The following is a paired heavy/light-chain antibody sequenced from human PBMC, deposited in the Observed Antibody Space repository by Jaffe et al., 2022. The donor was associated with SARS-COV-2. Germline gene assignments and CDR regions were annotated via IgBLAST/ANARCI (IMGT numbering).Light chain of an antibody. CDR3: QQYYGSPLT. Sequence: DIVMTQSPDSLAVSLGERATINCKSSQSVLYSSNNKNYFAWYQQKPGQPPKVLFYWASTRASGVPDRFSGSGSGTDFTLTISSLQAEDVAVYYCQQYYGSPLTFGGGTKVEIK. CDR2: WAS. V-gene: IGKV4-1*01. CDR1: QSVLYSSNNKNY. J-gene: IGKJ4*01.
Heavy chain of an antibody. CDR3: AKPRDYSSYYYDLHV. D-gene: IGHD4-17*01. Sequence: QVQLVESGGGVVQPGMSLRLSCAASGFTFSEYSLHWIRQAPGKGLEWVAVVSYDGSNNDYTDSVKGRFTISRDNPNNRMYLQMSSLRTEDTAVYYCAKPRDYSSYYYDLHVWGQGTAVIVSS. CDR1: GFTFSEYS. CDR2: VSYDGSNN. V-gene: IGHV3-30-3*02. J-gene: IGHJ6*02.